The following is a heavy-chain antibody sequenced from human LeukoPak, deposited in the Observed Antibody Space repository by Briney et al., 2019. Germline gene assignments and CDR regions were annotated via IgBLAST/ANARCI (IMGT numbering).Heavy chain of an antibody. CDR3: ARRTSPSLEWLLYRGAGSPREHFDY. D-gene: IGHD3-3*01. CDR1: GGSISSSSYY. CDR2: IYYSGST. J-gene: IGHJ4*02. V-gene: IGHV4-39*01. Sequence: PSETLSLTCTVSGGSISSSSYYWGWIRQPPGKGLEWIGSIYYSGSTYYNPSLKSRVTISVDTSKNQFSLKLSSVTAADTAVYYCARRTSPSLEWLLYRGAGSPREHFDYWGQGTLVTVSS.